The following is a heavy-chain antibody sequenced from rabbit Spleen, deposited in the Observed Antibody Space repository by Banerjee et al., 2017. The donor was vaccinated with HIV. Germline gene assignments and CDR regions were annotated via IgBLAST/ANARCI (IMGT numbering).Heavy chain of an antibody. Sequence: QEQLVESGGGLVQPGGSLTLSCKASGFDFSRYGMSWVRQAPGKGLEWIGYIDPVFGITNYANSVKGRFTISRENAQNTVYLQLSSLTAADTATYFCVRDQAGDGDYGPYYLNLWGQGTLVTVS. CDR1: GFDFSRYG. D-gene: IGHD2-1*01. J-gene: IGHJ4*01. CDR3: VRDQAGDGDYGPYYLNL. V-gene: IGHV1S47*01. CDR2: IDPVFGIT.